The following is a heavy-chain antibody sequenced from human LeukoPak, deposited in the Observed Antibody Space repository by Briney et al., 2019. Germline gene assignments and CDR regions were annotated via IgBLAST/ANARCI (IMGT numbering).Heavy chain of an antibody. CDR1: GITFRSYG. CDR3: AKGARGDTVTSIVSLNWFDP. V-gene: IGHV3-30*18. D-gene: IGHD4-17*01. Sequence: GRSLRLSCAASGITFRSYGMHWVRQAPGKGLEWVADISYDGSHKYYADSVKGRFSISRDNSKNTLYLQMNSLRADDTAVYYCAKGARGDTVTSIVSLNWFDPWGQGTLVTVSS. J-gene: IGHJ5*02. CDR2: ISYDGSHK.